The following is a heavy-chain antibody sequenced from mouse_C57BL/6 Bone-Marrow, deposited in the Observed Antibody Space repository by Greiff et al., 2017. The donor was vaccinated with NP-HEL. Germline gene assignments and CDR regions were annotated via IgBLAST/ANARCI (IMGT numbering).Heavy chain of an antibody. CDR3: ARRSTVVADYYAMDY. CDR1: GYTFTDYY. J-gene: IGHJ4*01. V-gene: IGHV1-26*01. CDR2: INPNNGGT. D-gene: IGHD1-1*01. Sequence: VQLQQSGPELVKPGASVKISCKASGYTFTDYYMNWVKQSHGKSLEWIGDINPNNGGTSYNQKFKGKATLTVDKSSSTAYMELRSLTSEDSAVYYCARRSTVVADYYAMDYWGQGTSVTVSS.